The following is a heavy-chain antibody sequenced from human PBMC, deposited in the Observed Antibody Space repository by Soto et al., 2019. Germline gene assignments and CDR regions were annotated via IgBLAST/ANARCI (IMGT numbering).Heavy chain of an antibody. J-gene: IGHJ4*02. Sequence: QVQLVESGGGVVQPGRSLRLSCVASGFTFSDYGMHWVRQAPGKGLEWVAVISYDGSNKYYAVSVKGRFTISRDNSKNTVYLQMNRLRAEDTAVYYCAKDRGDSSSWMLEYWGQGNLVTVSS. V-gene: IGHV3-30*18. CDR2: ISYDGSNK. D-gene: IGHD6-13*01. CDR1: GFTFSDYG. CDR3: AKDRGDSSSWMLEY.